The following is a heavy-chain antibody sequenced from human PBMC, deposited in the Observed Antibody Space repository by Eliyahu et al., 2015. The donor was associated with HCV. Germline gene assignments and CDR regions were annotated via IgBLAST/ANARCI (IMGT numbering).Heavy chain of an antibody. CDR2: MNPNSANT. Sequence: QVQLVQSGAEVKKPGAXVKVXCKASGYTFTNYDINXVRQATGQGLEWLGWMNPNSANTGYAQKFQGRVTMTSNTSISTAYMELSSLRSEDTAVYYCARGLAVGVTHWFDPWGQGTLVTVSS. D-gene: IGHD1-26*01. J-gene: IGHJ5*02. CDR3: ARGLAVGVTHWFDP. CDR1: GYTFTNYD. V-gene: IGHV1-8*01.